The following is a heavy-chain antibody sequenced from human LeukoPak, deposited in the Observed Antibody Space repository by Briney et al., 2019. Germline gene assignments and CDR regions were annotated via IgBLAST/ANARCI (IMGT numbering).Heavy chain of an antibody. CDR2: INPNSGGT. Sequence: ASVKVSCKASGYTFTGYYMHWVRQAPGQGLEWMGRINPNSGGTNYAQKFQGRVTMTRDTSISTAYMELSRLRSDDTAVYYCARDGVCSGGSCYPIDAFDMWGQGTMVTVSS. CDR1: GYTFTGYY. CDR3: ARDGVCSGGSCYPIDAFDM. V-gene: IGHV1-2*06. D-gene: IGHD2-15*01. J-gene: IGHJ3*02.